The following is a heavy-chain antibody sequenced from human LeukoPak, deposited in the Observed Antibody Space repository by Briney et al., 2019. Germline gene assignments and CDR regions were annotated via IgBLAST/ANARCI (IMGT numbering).Heavy chain of an antibody. J-gene: IGHJ4*02. V-gene: IGHV1-2*04. CDR1: GYTFTGYY. Sequence: GASVKVSCKASGYTFTGYYMHWVRQAPGQGLEWMGWINPNSGGTNYAQKFQGWVTMTRDTSISTAYMELSRLRSDDTAVYYCAKDIGPLRYFDWFSTSGFDYWGQGTLVTVSS. CDR2: INPNSGGT. CDR3: AKDIGPLRYFDWFSTSGFDY. D-gene: IGHD3-9*01.